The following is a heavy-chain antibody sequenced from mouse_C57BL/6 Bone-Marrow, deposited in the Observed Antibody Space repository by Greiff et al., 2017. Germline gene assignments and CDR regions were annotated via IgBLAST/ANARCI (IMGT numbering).Heavy chain of an antibody. D-gene: IGHD2-1*01. J-gene: IGHJ4*01. CDR3: ARVAQYGSYAMDY. CDR2: IDPSDSYT. V-gene: IGHV1-69*01. Sequence: QVQLQQSGAELVMPGASVKLSCKASGYTFTSYWMHWVKQRPGQGLEWIGEIDPSDSYTNYNQKFKGKSTLTVDKSSSTAYMQLSSLTSEDSAVYYCARVAQYGSYAMDYWGQGTSVTVSS. CDR1: GYTFTSYW.